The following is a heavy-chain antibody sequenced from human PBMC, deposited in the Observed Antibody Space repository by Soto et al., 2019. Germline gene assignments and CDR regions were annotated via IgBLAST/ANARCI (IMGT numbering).Heavy chain of an antibody. CDR3: AIADCRASDGTSCFVTFNY. Sequence: GASVKVSCKASGGTLSSYAISWVRQAPGQGLEWMGGIIPIFGTANYAQKFQGRVTITADESTSTAYMELSSLRSEDTAVYYCAIADCRASDGTSCFVTFNYWGWGTLVTVSS. D-gene: IGHD2-2*01. CDR2: IIPIFGTA. CDR1: GGTLSSYA. J-gene: IGHJ4*02. V-gene: IGHV1-69*13.